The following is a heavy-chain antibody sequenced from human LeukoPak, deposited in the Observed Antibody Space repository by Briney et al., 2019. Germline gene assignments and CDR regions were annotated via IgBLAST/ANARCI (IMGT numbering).Heavy chain of an antibody. CDR1: GGTFSSYA. CDR2: IIPIFGTA. J-gene: IGHJ5*02. CDR3: ARGSQLYSNRRTIDL. V-gene: IGHV1-69*05. Sequence: SVKVSCKASGGTFSSYAISWVRQAPGQGLEWMGRIIPIFGTANYAQKFQGRVTITTDESTSTAYMELSSLRSEDTAVYYCARGSQLYSNRRTIDLRGPGTLVTVSS. D-gene: IGHD6-13*01.